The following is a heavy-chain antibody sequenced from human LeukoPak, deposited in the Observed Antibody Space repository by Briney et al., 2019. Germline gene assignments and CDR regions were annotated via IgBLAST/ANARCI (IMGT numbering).Heavy chain of an antibody. CDR1: GGSISSGGYY. J-gene: IGHJ3*02. CDR3: ARDVWGRAFDI. Sequence: SETLSLTCTVSGGSISSGGYYWSWIRQHPGKGLEWIGYIYYSGSTYYNPSIKSRVTISVDTSKNQFSLKLSSVTAADTAVYYCARDVWGRAFDIWGQGTMVTVSS. V-gene: IGHV4-31*03. D-gene: IGHD3-16*01. CDR2: IYYSGST.